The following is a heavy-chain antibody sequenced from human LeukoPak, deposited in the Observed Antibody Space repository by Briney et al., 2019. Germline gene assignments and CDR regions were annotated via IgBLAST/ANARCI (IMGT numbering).Heavy chain of an antibody. CDR1: GFTFSSYE. CDR2: ISSSGSTI. J-gene: IGHJ4*02. Sequence: PGGSLRLSCAAPGFTFSSYERNWVPQAPGKGLEWVSYISSSGSTIYYADSVKSRFTISRDNAKNSLYLQMNSLRAEDTAVYYCARVAGSGYWGQGTLVTVSS. V-gene: IGHV3-48*03. CDR3: ARVAGSGY.